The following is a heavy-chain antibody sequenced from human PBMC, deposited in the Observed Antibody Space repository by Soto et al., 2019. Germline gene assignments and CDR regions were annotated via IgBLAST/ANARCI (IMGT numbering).Heavy chain of an antibody. V-gene: IGHV3-23*01. J-gene: IGHJ6*03. CDR1: GFTFSSYA. CDR2: ISGSGGST. CDR3: AKKTRQQLEVYYYYYMDV. D-gene: IGHD6-13*01. Sequence: GGSLRLSCAASGFTFSSYAMSWVRQAPGKGLEWVSAISGSGGSTYYADSVKGRFTISRDNSKNTLYLQMNSLRAEDTAVYYCAKKTRQQLEVYYYYYMDVWGKGTTVTVSS.